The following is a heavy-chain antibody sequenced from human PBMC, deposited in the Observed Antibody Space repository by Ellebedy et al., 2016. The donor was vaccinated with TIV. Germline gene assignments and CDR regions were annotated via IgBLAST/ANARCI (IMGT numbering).Heavy chain of an antibody. J-gene: IGHJ6*02. CDR1: GGSISSYF. CDR3: AGNYGDYLAHYYGMNF. CDR2: IYYDWST. Sequence: PSETLSLTCTVSGGSISSYFWNWIRQPPGKGPEWIGYIYYDWSTNYNPSLKSRVTISSDMSKNQFSLKLTSVTAADTAVYYCAGNYGDYLAHYYGMNFWGQGTTVTVSS. V-gene: IGHV4-59*03. D-gene: IGHD4-17*01.